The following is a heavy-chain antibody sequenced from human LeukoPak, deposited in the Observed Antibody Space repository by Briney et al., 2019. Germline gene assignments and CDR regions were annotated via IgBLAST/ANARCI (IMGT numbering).Heavy chain of an antibody. CDR2: ISAYSGNT. V-gene: IGHV1-18*01. J-gene: IGHJ3*01. CDR1: AYTFLNYG. CDR3: ARNLYCTTTSCLIDF. Sequence: ASVKVSCKASAYTFLNYGFSWVRQAPGQGLEWMGWISAYSGNTNYAQKLQGRVTLTTDTSTNTAYMELRSLRSDDTAVYFCARNLYCTTTSCLIDFWGPGTMVTVSS. D-gene: IGHD2-2*01.